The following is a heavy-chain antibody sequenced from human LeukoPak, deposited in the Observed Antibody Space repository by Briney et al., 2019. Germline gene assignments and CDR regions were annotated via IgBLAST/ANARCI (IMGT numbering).Heavy chain of an antibody. CDR3: ARVRYCSSTSCSTFDP. Sequence: PSETLSLTCTVSGGSISSGGYYRSWIRQPPGKGLEWIGYIYHSGSTYYNPSLKSRVTISVDRSKNQFSLKLSSVTAADTAVYYCARVRYCSSTSCSTFDPWGQGTLVTVSS. D-gene: IGHD2-2*01. J-gene: IGHJ5*02. CDR1: GGSISSGGYY. V-gene: IGHV4-30-2*01. CDR2: IYHSGST.